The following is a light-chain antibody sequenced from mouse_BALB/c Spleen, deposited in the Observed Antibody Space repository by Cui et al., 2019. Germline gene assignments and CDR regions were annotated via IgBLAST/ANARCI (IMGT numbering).Light chain of an antibody. V-gene: IGKV4-80*01. J-gene: IGKJ5*01. CDR3: HQWSSYPLT. Sequence: QIVLTQSPAIMSASPGEKVTLTCSASSSVSYMHWYQQKSGTSPRLLIYNTSNLASGVPSRFSGSGSGTFYSLTISRMEAEDAANYYCHQWSSYPLTFGAGTKLELK. CDR2: NTS. CDR1: SSVSY.